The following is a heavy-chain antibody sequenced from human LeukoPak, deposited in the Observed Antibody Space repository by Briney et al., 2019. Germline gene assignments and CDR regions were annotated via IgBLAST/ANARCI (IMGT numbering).Heavy chain of an antibody. CDR1: GGSISSSSYY. Sequence: PSETLSLTCTVSGGSISSSSYYWGWIRQPPGKGLEWIGSIYYSGSTYYNPSLKSRVTISVDTSKNQFSLKLSSVTAADTAVYYCARDSRPKLGSCYDYWGQGTLVTVSS. CDR2: IYYSGST. J-gene: IGHJ4*02. CDR3: ARDSRPKLGSCYDY. V-gene: IGHV4-39*07. D-gene: IGHD2-15*01.